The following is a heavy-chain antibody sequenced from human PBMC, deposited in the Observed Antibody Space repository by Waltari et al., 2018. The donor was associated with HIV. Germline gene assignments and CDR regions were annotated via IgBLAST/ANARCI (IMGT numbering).Heavy chain of an antibody. CDR3: ARAIDYYDSSGFQH. D-gene: IGHD3-22*01. CDR1: GYIFTSPA. CDR2: INAGNGNT. J-gene: IGHJ1*01. V-gene: IGHV1-3*01. Sequence: QVQLVQSGAEVKKPGASVQVSCKASGYIFTSPAMHWVRQAPGQRLEWMGWINAGNGNTKYSQKFQGRITITRDTSASTVYMELSSLRSEDTSVYFCARAIDYYDSSGFQHWGQGTLVTVSS.